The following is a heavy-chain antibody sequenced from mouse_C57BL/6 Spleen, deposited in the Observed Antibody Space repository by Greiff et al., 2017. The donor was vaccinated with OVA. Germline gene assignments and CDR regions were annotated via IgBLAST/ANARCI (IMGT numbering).Heavy chain of an antibody. Sequence: QVQLQQPGAELVMPGASVKLSCKASGYTFTSYWMHWVKQRPGQGLEWIGEIDPSDSYTNYNQKFKGKSTLTVDKSSSTAYMQLSSLTSEDSAVYYCARKGSYSNYARYYAMDYWGQGTSVTVSS. V-gene: IGHV1-69*01. J-gene: IGHJ4*01. D-gene: IGHD2-5*01. CDR1: GYTFTSYW. CDR3: ARKGSYSNYARYYAMDY. CDR2: IDPSDSYT.